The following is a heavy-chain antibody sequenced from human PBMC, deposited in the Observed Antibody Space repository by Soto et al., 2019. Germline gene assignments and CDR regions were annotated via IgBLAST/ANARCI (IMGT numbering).Heavy chain of an antibody. V-gene: IGHV1-18*01. CDR1: GYTFTSYG. Sequence: ASVKVSCKASGYTFTSYGISWVRQAPGQGLEWMGWISAYNGNTNYAQKFQGRVTMTTDTSTSTAYMELRSLRSDDTAVYYCARDLGITGTTRYYYGMDVWGQGTTVTVSS. CDR2: ISAYNGNT. D-gene: IGHD1-7*01. J-gene: IGHJ6*02. CDR3: ARDLGITGTTRYYYGMDV.